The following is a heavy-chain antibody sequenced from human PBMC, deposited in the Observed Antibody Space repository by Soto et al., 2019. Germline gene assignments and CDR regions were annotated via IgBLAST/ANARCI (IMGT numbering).Heavy chain of an antibody. CDR3: AKDGGREDCSSTSCYLYNWFDP. Sequence: GWSLRLSCAASGFTFISYGMHWVRQTPGKGLEWVAVISYDGSNKYYADSVKGRFTISRDNSKNTLYLQMNSLRAEDTAVYYCAKDGGREDCSSTSCYLYNWFDPWGQGTLVTVSS. CDR1: GFTFISYG. J-gene: IGHJ5*02. V-gene: IGHV3-30*18. D-gene: IGHD2-2*01. CDR2: ISYDGSNK.